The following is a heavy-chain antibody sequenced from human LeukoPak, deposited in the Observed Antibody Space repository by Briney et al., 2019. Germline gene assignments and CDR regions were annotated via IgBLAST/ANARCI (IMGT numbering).Heavy chain of an antibody. CDR1: GGSISSGSYY. Sequence: SQTLSLTCTVSGGSISSGSYYWSWLRQPAGKGLEWIGRINTSGSTNYNPSLKSRVTISVDTSKNQFSLKLSSVTAADTAVYYCARVLGYCSSTSCHTADYWGQGTLVTVSS. CDR3: ARVLGYCSSTSCHTADY. CDR2: INTSGST. V-gene: IGHV4-61*02. J-gene: IGHJ4*02. D-gene: IGHD2-2*01.